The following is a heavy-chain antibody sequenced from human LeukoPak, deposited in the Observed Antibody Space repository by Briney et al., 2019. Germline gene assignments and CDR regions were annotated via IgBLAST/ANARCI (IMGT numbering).Heavy chain of an antibody. V-gene: IGHV4-34*01. CDR3: ARDPSNSLDAFDI. CDR1: GGSFSGYY. Sequence: SETLSLTCAVYGGSFSGYYWSWIRQPPGKGLEWIGEINHSGSTNYNPSLKSRVTISVDTAKNQFSLKLSSVTAADTAVYYWARDPSNSLDAFDIWGQGTMVTVSS. D-gene: IGHD4-23*01. J-gene: IGHJ3*02. CDR2: INHSGST.